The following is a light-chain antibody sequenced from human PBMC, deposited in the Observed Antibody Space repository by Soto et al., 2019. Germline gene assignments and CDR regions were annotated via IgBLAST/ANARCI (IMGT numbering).Light chain of an antibody. CDR1: KNDIGVYDF. CDR3: SSYTSSQAYV. V-gene: IGLV2-8*01. Sequence: QSALTQPPSASGSPGQSVTISCTGTKNDIGVYDFVSWYQHHPGKAPRLIIYEVVQRPSGVPDRFSGSKSGNTASLTVSGLQAEDEADYFCSSYTSSQAYVFGTGTKVTVL. J-gene: IGLJ1*01. CDR2: EVV.